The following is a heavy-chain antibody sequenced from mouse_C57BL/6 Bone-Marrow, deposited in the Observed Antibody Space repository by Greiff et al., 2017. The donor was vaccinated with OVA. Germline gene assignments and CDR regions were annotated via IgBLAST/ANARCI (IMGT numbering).Heavy chain of an antibody. V-gene: IGHV1-15*01. CDR2: IDPETGGT. CDR1: GYTFTDYE. Sequence: VKLMESGAELVRPGASVTLSCKASGYTFTDYEMHWVKQTPVHGLEWIGAIDPETGGTAYNQKFKGKAILTADKSSSTAYMELRSLTSEDSAVYYCTREGITTVADYWGQGTTLTVSS. J-gene: IGHJ2*01. CDR3: TREGITTVADY. D-gene: IGHD1-1*01.